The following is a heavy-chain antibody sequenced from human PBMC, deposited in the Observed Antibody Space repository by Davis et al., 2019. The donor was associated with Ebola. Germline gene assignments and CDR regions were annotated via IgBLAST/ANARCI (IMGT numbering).Heavy chain of an antibody. D-gene: IGHD6-19*01. V-gene: IGHV3-30*03. CDR1: GFTFSSYG. J-gene: IGHJ4*02. CDR3: ARERSVAGTGGFDY. Sequence: GESLKISCAASGFTFSSYGMHWVRQAPGKGLEWVAVISYDGSNKYYADSVKGRFTISRDNSKNTLYLQMNSLRAEDTAVYYCARERSVAGTGGFDYWGQGTLVTVSS. CDR2: ISYDGSNK.